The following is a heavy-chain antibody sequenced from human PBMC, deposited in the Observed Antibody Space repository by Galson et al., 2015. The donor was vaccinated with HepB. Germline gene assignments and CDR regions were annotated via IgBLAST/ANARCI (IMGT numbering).Heavy chain of an antibody. CDR1: GYSFTSYW. Sequence: QSGAEVKKPGESLKISCKGSGYSFTSYWIGWVRQMPGKGLEWMGIIYPGDSDTRYSPSFQGQVTISADKSISTAYLQWSSLKASDTAMYYCARQGRYCSSTSCYNARGDNWFDPWGQGTLVTVSS. CDR3: ARQGRYCSSTSCYNARGDNWFDP. V-gene: IGHV5-51*01. D-gene: IGHD2-2*02. J-gene: IGHJ5*02. CDR2: IYPGDSDT.